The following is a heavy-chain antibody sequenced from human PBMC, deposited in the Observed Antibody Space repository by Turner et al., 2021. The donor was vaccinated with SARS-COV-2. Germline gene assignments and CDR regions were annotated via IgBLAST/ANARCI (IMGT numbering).Heavy chain of an antibody. V-gene: IGHV3-23*04. CDR1: GFTFSSYA. J-gene: IGHJ6*02. Sequence: VQLVESGGGVVQPGRSLRLSCAASGFTFSSYAMSWVRQAPGKGLEWVSAISGSGGSTYYADSVKGRFTISRDNSKNTLYLQMNSLRAEDTAVYYCAKDEAYYYYYYGMDVWGQGTTVTVSS. CDR3: AKDEAYYYYYYGMDV. CDR2: ISGSGGST.